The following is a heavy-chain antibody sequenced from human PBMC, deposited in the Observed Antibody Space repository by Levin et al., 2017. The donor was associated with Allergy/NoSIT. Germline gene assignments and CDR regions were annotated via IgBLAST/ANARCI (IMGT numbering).Heavy chain of an antibody. CDR1: GFTFSSYA. CDR3: ANYGSGSDFY. D-gene: IGHD3-10*01. Sequence: PGGSLRLSCAASGFTFSSYAMHWVRQAPGKGLEWVAIIWYDGSNKYYADSVKGRFTISRDNSKNALYLQMNSLRVEDTAVYYCANYGSGSDFYWGQGTLVTVSS. V-gene: IGHV3-33*06. CDR2: IWYDGSNK. J-gene: IGHJ4*02.